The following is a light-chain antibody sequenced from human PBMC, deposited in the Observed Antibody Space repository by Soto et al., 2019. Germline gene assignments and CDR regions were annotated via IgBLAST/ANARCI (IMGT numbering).Light chain of an antibody. J-gene: IGKJ2*01. Sequence: DIQMTQSPSTLSASVGDRVTITCRASQSISSWLAWYQQKPWKAPKLLIYQASSLETGVPSRYSGSGSRTEFTLPIGSLQPDDFATYSWQQYNGDSGYTFGQGPELEIK. CDR1: QSISSW. CDR2: QAS. CDR3: QQYNGDSGYT. V-gene: IGKV1-5*03.